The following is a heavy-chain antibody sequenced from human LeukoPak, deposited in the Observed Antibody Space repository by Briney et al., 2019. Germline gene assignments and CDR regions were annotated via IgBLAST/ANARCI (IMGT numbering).Heavy chain of an antibody. CDR2: IYYSGST. Sequence: KPSETLSHTCTVSGGSISSGGYYWSWIRQHPGKGLEWIGYIYYSGSTYYNPSLKSRVTISVDTSKNQFSLKLSSVTAADTAVYYCARVRWWGGFDPWGQGTLVTVSS. CDR3: ARVRWWGGFDP. V-gene: IGHV4-31*03. J-gene: IGHJ5*02. D-gene: IGHD2-15*01. CDR1: GGSISSGGYY.